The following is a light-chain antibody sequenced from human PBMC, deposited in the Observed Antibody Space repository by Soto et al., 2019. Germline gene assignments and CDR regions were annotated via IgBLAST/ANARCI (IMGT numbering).Light chain of an antibody. CDR3: QQRSNWP. J-gene: IGKJ1*01. Sequence: EVVLTQSPVTLSLSPGERATLSCRASQSVSSSYLAWYQQKPGQAPRLLIYGASSRATGIPARFSGSGSGTDFTLTISSLEPEDFAVYYCQQRSNWPFGQGTKVAIK. CDR2: GAS. V-gene: IGKV3D-20*02. CDR1: QSVSSSY.